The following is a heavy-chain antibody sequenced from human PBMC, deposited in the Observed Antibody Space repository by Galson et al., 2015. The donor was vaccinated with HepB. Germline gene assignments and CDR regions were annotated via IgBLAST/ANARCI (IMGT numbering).Heavy chain of an antibody. V-gene: IGHV4-39*07. CDR1: GGSISNTNYN. J-gene: IGHJ3*01. D-gene: IGHD3-3*01. CDR3: ARSIYGFWSGRGQEGPFDV. CDR2: VYYTGNT. Sequence: SETLSLTCTVSGGSISNTNYNWGWIRQPPGKGLEWIGSVYYTGNTYYNPSLKSRVTISVDTSKNQFSLKLTSVTAADTAVYYCARSIYGFWSGRGQEGPFDVGGQGTKVTVSS.